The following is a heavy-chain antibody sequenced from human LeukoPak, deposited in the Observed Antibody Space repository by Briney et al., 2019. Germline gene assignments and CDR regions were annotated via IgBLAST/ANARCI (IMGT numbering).Heavy chain of an antibody. CDR2: IIPIFGTA. Sequence: GASVKVSCTASGGTFSSYAISWVRQAPGQGLEWMGGIIPIFGTANYAQKFQGRVTITTDESTSTAYKELSSLRSEDTAVYYCASPLLDHYYDSSGPFFYWGQGTLVTVSS. CDR1: GGTFSSYA. V-gene: IGHV1-69*05. D-gene: IGHD3-22*01. J-gene: IGHJ4*02. CDR3: ASPLLDHYYDSSGPFFY.